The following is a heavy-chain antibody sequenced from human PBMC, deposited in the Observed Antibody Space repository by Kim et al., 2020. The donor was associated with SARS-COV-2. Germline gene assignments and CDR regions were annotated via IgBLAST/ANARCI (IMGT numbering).Heavy chain of an antibody. D-gene: IGHD6-6*01. Sequence: SSGGTDDTPSLKSRVAISAGTPKDQFSLRLNSVTAADTAVYYSARARAFDIWGQGTMVTVS. J-gene: IGHJ3*02. V-gene: IGHV4-59*01. CDR3: ARARAFDI. CDR2: SSGGT.